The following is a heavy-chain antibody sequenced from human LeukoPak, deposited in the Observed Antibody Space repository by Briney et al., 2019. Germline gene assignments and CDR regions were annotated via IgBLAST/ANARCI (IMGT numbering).Heavy chain of an antibody. D-gene: IGHD3-10*01. V-gene: IGHV4-30-4*01. J-gene: IGHJ3*02. Sequence: PSQTLSLTCTVSGGSISSGDYYWSWTRQPPGKGLEWIGYIYYSGSTYYNPSLKSRVTISVDTSKNQFSLKLSSVTAADTAVYYCARGLRTSKGAFDIWGQGTMVTVSS. CDR2: IYYSGST. CDR3: ARGLRTSKGAFDI. CDR1: GGSISSGDYY.